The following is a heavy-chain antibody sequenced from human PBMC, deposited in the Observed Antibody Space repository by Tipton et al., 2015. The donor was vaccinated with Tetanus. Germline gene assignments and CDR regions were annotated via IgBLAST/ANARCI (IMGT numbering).Heavy chain of an antibody. V-gene: IGHV3-30*18. CDR3: AKGRAAATYFFDY. CDR1: GFSFSSYG. D-gene: IGHD6-25*01. Sequence: SLRLSCAASGFSFSSYGMHWVRQAPGKGLDWVSLISSDGSDTYSADSVKGRFTISRDNSKSTLYLQVHSLRVEDTAIYFCAKGRAAATYFFDYWGQGTPVTVSS. J-gene: IGHJ4*02. CDR2: ISSDGSDT.